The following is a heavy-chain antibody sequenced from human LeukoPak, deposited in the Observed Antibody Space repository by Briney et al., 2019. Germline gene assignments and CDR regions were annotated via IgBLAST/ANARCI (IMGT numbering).Heavy chain of an antibody. CDR1: GFTFSSYS. CDR3: ARGFLTYYYDSSGYYPFDY. J-gene: IGHJ4*02. CDR2: ISSSSSYI. D-gene: IGHD3-22*01. V-gene: IGHV3-21*01. Sequence: PGGSLRLSCAASGFTFSSYSMNWVRQAPGKGLEWVSSISSSSSYIYYADSVKGRFTTSRDNAKNSLYLQMNSLRAEDTAVYYCARGFLTYYYDSSGYYPFDYWGQGTLVTVSS.